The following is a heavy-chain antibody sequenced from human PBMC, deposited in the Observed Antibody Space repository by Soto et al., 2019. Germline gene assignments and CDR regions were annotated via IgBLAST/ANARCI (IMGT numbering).Heavy chain of an antibody. CDR2: IYYSVST. Sequence: SETLSLTCTVSGGSISSSSYSWGWIRQPPGKGLEWIGNIYYSVSTYYNPSLKSRVTISVDRSKNQFSLKLSSVTAADTAVYYCARGPPIFYWGQGTLVTVSS. V-gene: IGHV4-39*07. CDR3: ARGPPIFY. J-gene: IGHJ4*02. D-gene: IGHD3-9*01. CDR1: GGSISSSSYS.